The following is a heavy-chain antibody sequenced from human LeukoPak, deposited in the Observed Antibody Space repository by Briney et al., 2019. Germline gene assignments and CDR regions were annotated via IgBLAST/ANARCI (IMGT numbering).Heavy chain of an antibody. V-gene: IGHV4-4*07. D-gene: IGHD2-2*01. CDR1: GGSISSYY. J-gene: IGHJ6*03. CDR2: IYTSGST. CDR3: ARQDIVVVPAAKDYYYYMDV. Sequence: PSETLSLTCTVSGGSISSYYWSWIRQPAGKGLEWIGRIYTSGSTNYNPSLKSRVTMSVDTSKNQFSLKLSPVTAADTAVYYCARQDIVVVPAAKDYYYYMDVWGKGTTVTVSS.